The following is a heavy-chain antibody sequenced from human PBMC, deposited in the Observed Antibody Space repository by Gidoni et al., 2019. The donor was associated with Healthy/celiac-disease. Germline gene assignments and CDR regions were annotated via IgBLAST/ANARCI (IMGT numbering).Heavy chain of an antibody. Sequence: QVQLQESGPGLVKPSETLSLTCTVSGGSISSYYWSWIRQPPGKGLEWIGYIYYSGSTNYNPPLKSRVTISVDTSKNQFSLKLSSVTAADTAVYYCARETYYYDSSGYWDYWGQGTLVTVSS. V-gene: IGHV4-59*01. CDR3: ARETYYYDSSGYWDY. D-gene: IGHD3-22*01. J-gene: IGHJ4*02. CDR2: IYYSGST. CDR1: GGSISSYY.